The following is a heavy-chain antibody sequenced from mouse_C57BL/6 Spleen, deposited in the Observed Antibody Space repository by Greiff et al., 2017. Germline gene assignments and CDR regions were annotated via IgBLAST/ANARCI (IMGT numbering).Heavy chain of an antibody. CDR1: GYSFTGYY. Sequence: DVQLQESGPELVKPGASVKISCKASGYSFTGYYMNWVKQSPEQSLEWIGEINPSTGGTTYNQKFKAKATLTVDKSSSTAYMQLKSLTSEDSAVYYCARHYYYSSSYLFDYWGQGTTLTVAS. J-gene: IGHJ2*01. CDR2: INPSTGGT. D-gene: IGHD1-1*01. V-gene: IGHV1-42*01. CDR3: ARHYYYSSSYLFDY.